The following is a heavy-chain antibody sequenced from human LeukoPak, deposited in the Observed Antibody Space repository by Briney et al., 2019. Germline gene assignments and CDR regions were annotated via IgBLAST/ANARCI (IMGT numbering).Heavy chain of an antibody. J-gene: IGHJ4*02. CDR1: GYSFTTYW. CDR2: IYPDDSDT. D-gene: IGHD3-9*01. CDR3: ARQADYNLLTGYYKGHLDY. Sequence: PGESLKISRKASGYSFTTYWIAWVRQMPGKGLEWMGIIYPDDSDTRYSPSFRGQVTISADKSISTAYLQWSSLRAPDTAVYYCARQADYNLLTGYYKGHLDYWGQGTLVTVSS. V-gene: IGHV5-51*01.